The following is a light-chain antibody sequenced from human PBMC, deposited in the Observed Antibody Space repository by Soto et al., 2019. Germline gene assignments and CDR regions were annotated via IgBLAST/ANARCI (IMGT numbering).Light chain of an antibody. CDR2: EVN. J-gene: IGLJ2*01. CDR1: SSDVGDYNF. CDR3: SSFAGSNNLV. Sequence: HSALTQPPSASGSPGQSVTISCTGTSSDVGDYNFVSWYQQHPGKAPKLMLYEVNKRPSGVPDRFSGSKSGNTASLTVSGLQAEDEADYYCSSFAGSNNLVFGGGTKLTVL. V-gene: IGLV2-8*01.